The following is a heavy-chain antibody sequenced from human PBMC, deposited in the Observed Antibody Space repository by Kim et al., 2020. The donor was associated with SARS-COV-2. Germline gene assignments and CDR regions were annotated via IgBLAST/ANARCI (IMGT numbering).Heavy chain of an antibody. CDR3: AKADVEMATTYYFDS. Sequence: GWSLRLSCAASGVTFRSYAMTWVRQAPGKGLEWVSIIYSGGGSTYYADSVRGRFTISRDNSKNTLYLQMNSLRVEDTAVYYCAKADVEMATTYYFDSWG. V-gene: IGHV3-23*03. J-gene: IGHJ4*01. D-gene: IGHD5-12*01. CDR1: GVTFRSYA. CDR2: IYSGGGST.